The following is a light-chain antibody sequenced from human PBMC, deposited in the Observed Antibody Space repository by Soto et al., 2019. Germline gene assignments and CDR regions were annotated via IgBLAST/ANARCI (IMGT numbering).Light chain of an antibody. J-gene: IGKJ3*01. CDR3: QQFGSSPGFT. CDR1: QSINSGY. Sequence: EIVLTQSPGTLSLSPGERATHSCRASQSINSGYLAWYQQKPGQAPRLLIYGASSRATGNPDRFSGSGSGTDFTLTISRLEPEDFAVYYCQQFGSSPGFTFGPGTKVDIK. V-gene: IGKV3-20*01. CDR2: GAS.